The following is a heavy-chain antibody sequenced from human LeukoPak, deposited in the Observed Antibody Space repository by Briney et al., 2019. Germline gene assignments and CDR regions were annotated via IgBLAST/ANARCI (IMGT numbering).Heavy chain of an antibody. CDR3: ARENPDIVVVPAARVFDY. CDR1: GFTFSSYS. D-gene: IGHD2-2*01. Sequence: GGSLRLSCAASGFTFSSYSMNWVRQAPGKGLEWVSSISSSSSYIYYADSVKGRFTISRDNAKNSLYLQMNSLRAEDTAVYYCARENPDIVVVPAARVFDYWGQGTLVTVSS. J-gene: IGHJ4*02. V-gene: IGHV3-21*01. CDR2: ISSSSSYI.